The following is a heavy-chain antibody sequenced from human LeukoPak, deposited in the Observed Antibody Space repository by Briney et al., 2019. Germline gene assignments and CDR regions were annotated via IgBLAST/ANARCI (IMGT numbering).Heavy chain of an antibody. CDR2: ISYDGSNK. Sequence: SGGSLRLSCAASGFTFSSYAMHWVRQAPGKGLEWVAVISYDGSNKYYADSVKGRFTISRDNSKNTLYLQMNSLRAEDTAVYYCARSYRYYYYMDVWGKGTTVTESS. V-gene: IGHV3-30*04. CDR3: ARSYRYYYYMDV. D-gene: IGHD1-26*01. CDR1: GFTFSSYA. J-gene: IGHJ6*03.